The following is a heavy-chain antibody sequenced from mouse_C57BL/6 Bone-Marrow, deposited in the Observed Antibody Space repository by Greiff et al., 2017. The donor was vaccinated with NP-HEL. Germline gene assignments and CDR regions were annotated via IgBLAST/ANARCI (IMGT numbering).Heavy chain of an antibody. V-gene: IGHV1-81*01. CDR3: ARPYDYDGYYFDY. J-gene: IGHJ2*01. CDR1: GYTFTSYG. D-gene: IGHD2-4*01. CDR2: IYPRSGNT. Sequence: QVQLQQSGAELARPGASVKLSCKASGYTFTSYGISWVKQRTGQGLEWIGEIYPRSGNTYYNEKFKGKATLTADKSSSTAYMELRSLTSEDSAVYFCARPYDYDGYYFDYWGQGTTLTVSS.